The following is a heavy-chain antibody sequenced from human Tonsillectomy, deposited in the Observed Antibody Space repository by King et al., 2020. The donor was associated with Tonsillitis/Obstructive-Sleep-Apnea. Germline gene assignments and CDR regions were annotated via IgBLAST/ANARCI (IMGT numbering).Heavy chain of an antibody. CDR3: ATVSNTASHYYFDS. V-gene: IGHV3-23*04. CDR1: GFTFSSYA. D-gene: IGHD2-21*02. J-gene: IGHJ4*02. Sequence: VQLVESGGGLVQPGGSLRLSCAASGFTFSSYAMSWVRQAPGKGLEWVSAISGNGGSTYYSDSVRGRFTISRHNSKNTLYMQMNSLRAEDTAVYYCATVSNTASHYYFDSWGRGALVTVSS. CDR2: ISGNGGST.